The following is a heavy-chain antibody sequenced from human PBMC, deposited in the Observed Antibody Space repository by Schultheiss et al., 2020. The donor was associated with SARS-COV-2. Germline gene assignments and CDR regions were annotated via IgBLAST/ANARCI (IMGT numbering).Heavy chain of an antibody. CDR3: AKDRRYQLPPGVLGFDY. V-gene: IGHV1-18*01. Sequence: ASVKVSCKASGYTFTSYDINWVRQATGQGLEWMGWINPNSGGTNYAQKFQGRVTMTTDTSTSTAYMELRSLRSDDTAVYYCAKDRRYQLPPGVLGFDYWGQGTLVTVSS. CDR2: INPNSGGT. CDR1: GYTFTSYD. J-gene: IGHJ4*02. D-gene: IGHD2-2*01.